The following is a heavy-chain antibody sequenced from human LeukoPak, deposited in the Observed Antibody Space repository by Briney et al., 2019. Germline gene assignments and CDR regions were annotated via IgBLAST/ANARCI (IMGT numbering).Heavy chain of an antibody. Sequence: SQTLSLTCTVSGGSISSGSYYWSWIRQPAGKGLEWIGRIYTSGSTNYNPSLKSRVTISVDTSKNQFFLKLSSVTAADTAVYYCARDRVDYCSSTSCYGYYFDYWGQGTLVTVSS. J-gene: IGHJ4*02. CDR2: IYTSGST. D-gene: IGHD2-2*01. V-gene: IGHV4-61*02. CDR1: GGSISSGSYY. CDR3: ARDRVDYCSSTSCYGYYFDY.